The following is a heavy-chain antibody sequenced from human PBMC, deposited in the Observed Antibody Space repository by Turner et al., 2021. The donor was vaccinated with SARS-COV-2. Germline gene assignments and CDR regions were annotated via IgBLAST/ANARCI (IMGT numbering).Heavy chain of an antibody. CDR3: ASEQDSSGFVGMDV. CDR2: IYSGGRT. J-gene: IGHJ6*02. CDR1: GFTASGTY. D-gene: IGHD3-22*01. Sequence: EVQLVESGGGLVQPGGSLRLPCAASGFTASGTYMSWVRQAPGKGLEWVAIIYSGGRTYYANSVKGRFTISRDNSKNTLYLQMNSLRAEDTAVYYCASEQDSSGFVGMDVWGQGTTVTVSS. V-gene: IGHV3-66*01.